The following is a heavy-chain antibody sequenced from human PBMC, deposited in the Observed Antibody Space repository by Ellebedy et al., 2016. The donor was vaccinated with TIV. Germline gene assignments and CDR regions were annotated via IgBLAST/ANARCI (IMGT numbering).Heavy chain of an antibody. CDR1: GGSISSSSYY. CDR2: INYSGST. V-gene: IGHV4-39*01. D-gene: IGHD3-10*01. CDR3: ASLSMVRGVP. Sequence: MPSETLSLTCTVSGGSISSSSYYWGWIRQPPGKGLEWIGSINYSGSTYYNPSLKSRVTISVDTSKNQFSVKLSSVTAADTAVYYCASLSMVRGVPWGQGILVTVSS. J-gene: IGHJ5*02.